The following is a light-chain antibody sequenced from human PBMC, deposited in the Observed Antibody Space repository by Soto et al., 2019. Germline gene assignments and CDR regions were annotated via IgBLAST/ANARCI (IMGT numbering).Light chain of an antibody. Sequence: QSVLTQPASVSGSPGQSITISCTGTSSDVGGYNYVSWYQQHPGKAPKLMIYEVSNRPSGVSNRFPGSKSGNTASLTISGLQAEDEADYYCTSKTSSTYVVFGGGTKLTVL. CDR2: EVS. CDR1: SSDVGGYNY. CDR3: TSKTSSTYVV. V-gene: IGLV2-14*01. J-gene: IGLJ2*01.